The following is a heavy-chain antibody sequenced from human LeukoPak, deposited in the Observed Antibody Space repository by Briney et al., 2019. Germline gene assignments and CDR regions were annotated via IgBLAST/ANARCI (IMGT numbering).Heavy chain of an antibody. J-gene: IGHJ4*02. V-gene: IGHV3-53*01. CDR3: ARHFSGSYDY. D-gene: IGHD1-26*01. CDR2: IYSGGST. Sequence: GGSLRLSCAASGFTVSSNYMSWVRQAPGKGLEWVSVIYSGGSTYYADSVKGRFTISRDNPKNTLYLQMNSLRAEDTAVYYCARHFSGSYDYWGQGTLVTVSS. CDR1: GFTVSSNY.